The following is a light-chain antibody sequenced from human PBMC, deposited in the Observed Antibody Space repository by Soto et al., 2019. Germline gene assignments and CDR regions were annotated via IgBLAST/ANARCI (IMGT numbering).Light chain of an antibody. V-gene: IGKV3-15*01. J-gene: IGKJ4*01. CDR3: QQHNSWPLT. CDR2: GAS. Sequence: ETVMTQSPATLSVSPGERATLSCRASESVSNKLAWYQQKPGQAPRLLIHGASTRATGIPARFSGSGSGTEFILTISSLQSEDFAVYYCQQHNSWPLTFGGGTKVDSK. CDR1: ESVSNK.